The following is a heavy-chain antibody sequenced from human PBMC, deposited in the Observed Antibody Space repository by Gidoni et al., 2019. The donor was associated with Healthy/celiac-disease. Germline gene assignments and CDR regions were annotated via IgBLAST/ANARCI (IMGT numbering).Heavy chain of an antibody. V-gene: IGHV4-34*01. CDR1: GWSFSGYY. CDR3: ARGVSRGHYYYYYMDV. J-gene: IGHJ6*03. CDR2: INHSGST. D-gene: IGHD6-25*01. Sequence: QVQLQQWGAGLLKPSQTLSLTCAVYGWSFSGYYWSWIRQPPGKGLEWIGEINHSGSTNYNPSLKSRGTISVDTSKNQFSLKLSSVTAADTAVYYCARGVSRGHYYYYYMDVWGKGTTVTVSS.